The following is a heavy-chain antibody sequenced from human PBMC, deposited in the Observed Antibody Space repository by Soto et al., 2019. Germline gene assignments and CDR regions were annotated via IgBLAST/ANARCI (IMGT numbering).Heavy chain of an antibody. CDR3: AKGKIGGKYCSGGSCYSSYYYYYYMDV. V-gene: IGHV3-30-3*01. CDR2: ISYDGSNK. D-gene: IGHD2-15*01. J-gene: IGHJ6*03. CDR1: GFTFSSYA. Sequence: GGSLRLSCAASGFTFSSYAMHWVRQAPGKGLEWVAAISYDGSNKYYADSVKGRFTISRDNSKNTLYLQMNSLRAEDTAVYYCAKGKIGGKYCSGGSCYSSYYYYYYMDVWGKGTTVTVSS.